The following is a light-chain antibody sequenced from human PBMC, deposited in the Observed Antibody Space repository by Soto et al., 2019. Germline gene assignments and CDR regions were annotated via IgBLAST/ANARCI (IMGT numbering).Light chain of an antibody. CDR3: QQYYSYLQT. Sequence: AIRMTQSPSSLSASTGDRVTITCRASQGISSYLAWYQQKPGKTPKLLIYAASTLQSGVPSRFSGSGSGTDFTLTLSCLQAEDFATYYCQQYYSYLQTFGQGTKVEI. J-gene: IGKJ1*01. CDR1: QGISSY. CDR2: AAS. V-gene: IGKV1-8*01.